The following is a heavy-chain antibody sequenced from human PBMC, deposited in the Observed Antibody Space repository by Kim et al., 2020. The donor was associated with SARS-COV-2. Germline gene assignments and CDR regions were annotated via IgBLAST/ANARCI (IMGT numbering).Heavy chain of an antibody. CDR3: ARDQQQLGNNWFDP. V-gene: IGHV3-11*05. Sequence: GGSLRLSCAASGFTFSDYYMSWIRQAPGKGLEWVSYISSSSSYTNYADSVKGRFTISRDNAKNSLYLQMNSLRAEDTAVYYCARDQQQLGNNWFDPWGQGTLVTVSS. J-gene: IGHJ5*02. D-gene: IGHD6-13*01. CDR2: ISSSSSYT. CDR1: GFTFSDYY.